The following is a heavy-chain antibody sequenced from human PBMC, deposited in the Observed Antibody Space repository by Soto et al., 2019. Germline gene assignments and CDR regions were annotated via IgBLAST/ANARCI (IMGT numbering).Heavy chain of an antibody. D-gene: IGHD3-10*01. CDR3: ARLGSPYGYNWFDP. CDR2: IYPGDSDN. Sequence: GESLKISCKGSGYSFTSYWIGWVRQMPGKGLEWMGIIYPGDSDNRYSPSFQGQVTISADKSISTAYLQWISLKASDTAMFYCARLGSPYGYNWFDPWGQGTLVTVSS. V-gene: IGHV5-51*01. J-gene: IGHJ5*02. CDR1: GYSFTSYW.